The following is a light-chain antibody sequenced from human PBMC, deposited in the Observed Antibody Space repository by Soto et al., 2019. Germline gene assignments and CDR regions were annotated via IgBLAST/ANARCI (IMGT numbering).Light chain of an antibody. CDR3: QQRSNWLT. V-gene: IGKV3-11*01. Sequence: EILLTQSPATLSLSPGERATLSCRASQSVSSYLAWYQQKPGQAPRPLIYDASNRATGIPARFSGSGSGTDFTLTISSLEPEDFAVYYCQQRSNWLTFGGGTKVDIK. CDR2: DAS. CDR1: QSVSSY. J-gene: IGKJ4*01.